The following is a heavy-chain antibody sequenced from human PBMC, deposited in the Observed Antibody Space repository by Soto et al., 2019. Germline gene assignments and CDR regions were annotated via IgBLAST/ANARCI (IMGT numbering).Heavy chain of an antibody. CDR1: GFTFSSYG. D-gene: IGHD3-10*01. V-gene: IGHV3-33*01. Sequence: GGSLRLSCAASGFTFSSYGMHWVRQAPGKGLEWVAVIWYDGSNKYYADSVKGRFTISRDNSKNTLYLQMNSLRAEDTAVYYCAREIGEGFYYYYYYGMDVWGQGTTVTVSS. CDR2: IWYDGSNK. J-gene: IGHJ6*02. CDR3: AREIGEGFYYYYYYGMDV.